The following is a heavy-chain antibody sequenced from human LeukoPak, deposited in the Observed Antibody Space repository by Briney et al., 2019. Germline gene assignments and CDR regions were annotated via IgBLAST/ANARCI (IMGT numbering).Heavy chain of an antibody. V-gene: IGHV4-59*08. CDR2: ISYSGST. CDR1: NGSISSYY. Sequence: SETLSLTCTVSNGSISSYYWSWIRQPPGKGLEFIGYISYSGSTNYNPSLKSRVTISVDTSKNQFSLKLSSVTAADTAVYYCARHWYSSGWSDYDYWGQGTLVTVSS. CDR3: ARHWYSSGWSDYDY. J-gene: IGHJ4*02. D-gene: IGHD6-19*01.